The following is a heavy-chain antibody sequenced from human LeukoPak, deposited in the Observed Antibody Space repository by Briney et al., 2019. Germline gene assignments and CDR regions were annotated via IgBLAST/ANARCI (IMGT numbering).Heavy chain of an antibody. D-gene: IGHD1-26*01. J-gene: IGHJ5*02. CDR1: GFTFSSYA. CDR2: ISSSSSYI. CDR3: ARDSLPPGWFDP. V-gene: IGHV3-21*01. Sequence: GGSLRLSCAASGFTFSSYAMSWVRQAPGKGLEWVSSISSSSSYIYYADSVKGRFTISRDNAKNSLYLQMNSLRAEDTAVYYCARDSLPPGWFDPWGQGTLVTVSS.